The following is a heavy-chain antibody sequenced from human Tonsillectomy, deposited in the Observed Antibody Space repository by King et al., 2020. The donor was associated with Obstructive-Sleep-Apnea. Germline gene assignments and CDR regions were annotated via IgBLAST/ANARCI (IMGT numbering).Heavy chain of an antibody. CDR2: ISYDGSNK. CDR3: AGDLIPHLGYDSSVYYYHYYYGMDV. V-gene: IGHV3-30-3*01. J-gene: IGHJ6*02. Sequence: VQLVESGGGVVQPGRSLRLSCAASGFTFSSYAMHWVRQAPGKGLEWVAVISYDGSNKYYADSVKGRFTISRDNSKNTLYLQMNSLRAEDTAVYYCAGDLIPHLGYDSSVYYYHYYYGMDVWGQGTTVTVSS. D-gene: IGHD3-22*01. CDR1: GFTFSSYA.